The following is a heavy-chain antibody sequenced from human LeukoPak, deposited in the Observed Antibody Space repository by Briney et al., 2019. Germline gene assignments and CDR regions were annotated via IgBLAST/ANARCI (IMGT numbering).Heavy chain of an antibody. CDR1: GLTFSSYW. D-gene: IGHD5-12*01. CDR3: AGWGDSGYDHS. J-gene: IGHJ4*02. CDR2: IKGDGSST. Sequence: GGSLRLSCAGSGLTFSSYWMHWVRQAPGKGLVWVSRIKGDGSSTSYADSVKGRFTISRDKTKNTLYLQINSLRAEETAVYYCAGWGDSGYDHSWGQGTLVTVSS. V-gene: IGHV3-74*01.